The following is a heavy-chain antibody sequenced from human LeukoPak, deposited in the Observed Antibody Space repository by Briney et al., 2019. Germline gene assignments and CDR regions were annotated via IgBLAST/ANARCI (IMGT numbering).Heavy chain of an antibody. D-gene: IGHD6-13*01. CDR1: GYTFTTYW. Sequence: GASLQISCKGSGYTFTTYWIAWVRQLPGKDLEWMGIIYPGDSDTRYSPSFQGQVTISADKSITTAYLQWSSLKASDTAMYYCARRDAGLAFDYWGQGTLVTVSS. V-gene: IGHV5-51*01. CDR2: IYPGDSDT. CDR3: ARRDAGLAFDY. J-gene: IGHJ4*02.